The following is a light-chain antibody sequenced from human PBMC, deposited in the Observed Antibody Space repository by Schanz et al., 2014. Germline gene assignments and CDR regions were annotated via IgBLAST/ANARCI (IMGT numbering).Light chain of an antibody. CDR2: DVS. Sequence: QSALTQPASVSGSPGQSITISCTGTSSDVGAYNLVSWFQQHPGKVPKLVIYDVSNRPSGISNRFSGSKSGNTASLTISGLQAEDEADYYCCSYAGSSAFWVFGGGTKLTVL. CDR3: CSYAGSSAFWV. CDR1: SSDVGAYNL. V-gene: IGLV2-23*02. J-gene: IGLJ3*02.